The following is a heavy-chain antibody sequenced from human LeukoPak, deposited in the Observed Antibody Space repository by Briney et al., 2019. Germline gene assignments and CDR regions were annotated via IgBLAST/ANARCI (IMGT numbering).Heavy chain of an antibody. CDR3: ARRNSITMIVADAFDI. V-gene: IGHV4-59*08. CDR2: IYYSGST. CDR1: GGSISSYY. Sequence: PSETLSLTCTVSGGSISSYYWSWIRHPPGKGLEWIGYIYYSGSTNYNPSLKSRVTISVDASKNQFSLKLSSVTAADTAVYYCARRNSITMIVADAFDIWGQGTMVTVSS. J-gene: IGHJ3*02. D-gene: IGHD3-22*01.